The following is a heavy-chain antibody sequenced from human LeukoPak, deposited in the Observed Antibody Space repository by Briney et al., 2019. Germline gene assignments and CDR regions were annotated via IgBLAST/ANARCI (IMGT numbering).Heavy chain of an antibody. J-gene: IGHJ4*02. CDR3: ARLRVTPVSGAPDY. CDR2: IYYSGTT. V-gene: IGHV4-39*01. CDR1: GGSISSGSFF. Sequence: PSETLSLTCTVSGGSISSGSFFWGWIRQPPGKGLEWIGNIYYSGTTYYNPSLKSRVTISVDTSKIQFSLKLNSVTAADTAVYYCARLRVTPVSGAPDYWGQGTLVTVSS. D-gene: IGHD2-21*02.